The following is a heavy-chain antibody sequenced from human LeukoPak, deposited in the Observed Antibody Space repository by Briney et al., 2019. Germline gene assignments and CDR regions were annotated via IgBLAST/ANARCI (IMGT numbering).Heavy chain of an antibody. V-gene: IGHV3-23*01. CDR2: ISGSGGST. CDR3: AKDIVVVPAAILGRSYYYYGMDV. J-gene: IGHJ6*04. CDR1: GVTFSSYA. D-gene: IGHD2-2*01. Sequence: GGSLRLSCAASGVTFSSYAMSWVRQAPGKGLEWVSAISGSGGSTYYADSVKGRFTISRDNSKNTLYLQMNSLRAEDTAVYYCAKDIVVVPAAILGRSYYYYGMDVWGKGTTVTVSS.